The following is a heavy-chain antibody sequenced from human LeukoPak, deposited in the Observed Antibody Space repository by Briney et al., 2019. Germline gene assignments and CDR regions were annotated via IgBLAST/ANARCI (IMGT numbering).Heavy chain of an antibody. CDR2: ISSSSSYI. CDR3: ARDWGVTPAY. J-gene: IGHJ4*02. CDR1: GFTFSSYS. D-gene: IGHD3-16*01. V-gene: IGHV3-21*01. Sequence: GGSLRLSCAASGFTFSSYSMNWVRQAPGKGLGWVSSISSSSSYIYYADSVKGRFTISRDNAKNSLYLQMNSLRAEDTAVYYCARDWGVTPAYWGQGTLVTVSS.